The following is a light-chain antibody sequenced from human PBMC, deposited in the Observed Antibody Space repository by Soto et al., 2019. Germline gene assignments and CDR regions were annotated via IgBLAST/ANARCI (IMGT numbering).Light chain of an antibody. CDR3: QQYYSTPLT. J-gene: IGKJ4*01. CDR1: QSVLYSSNNKNY. Sequence: DIVMTQSPDSLAVSLGERATINCKSSQSVLYSSNNKNYLAWYQQKAGQPPKLLIYWASTRESGVPDRFSGSGSGTDFTLTISSLQAEDVAVYYCQQYYSTPLTFGGVTKVDIK. V-gene: IGKV4-1*01. CDR2: WAS.